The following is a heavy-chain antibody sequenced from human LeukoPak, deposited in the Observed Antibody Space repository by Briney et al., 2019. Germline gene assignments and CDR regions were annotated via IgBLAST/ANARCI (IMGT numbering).Heavy chain of an antibody. CDR1: GGSISSYY. J-gene: IGHJ3*02. CDR2: IFYSGGS. V-gene: IGHV4-59*08. D-gene: IGHD2-2*01. Sequence: PSQTLSLTCTVSGGSISSYYWTWIRQPPGKGLEWIGYIFYSGGSNYNPSLKSRVTISVDTSKNHFSLKLSSVTAADTAVYYCARLGSTFDIWGQGTMVTVSS. CDR3: ARLGSTFDI.